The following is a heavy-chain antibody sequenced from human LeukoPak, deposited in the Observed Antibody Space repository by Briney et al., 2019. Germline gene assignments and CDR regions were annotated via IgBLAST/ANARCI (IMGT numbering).Heavy chain of an antibody. CDR3: ATNYCSGGSCYPNWFDP. V-gene: IGHV1-69*06. Sequence: GASVKVSCKASGGTFSSYAISWVRQAPGQGLEWMGRIIPIFGTANYAQKFQGRVTMTEDTSTDTAYMELSSLRSEDTAVYYCATNYCSGGSCYPNWFDPWGQGTLVTVSS. CDR1: GGTFSSYA. CDR2: IIPIFGTA. D-gene: IGHD2-15*01. J-gene: IGHJ5*02.